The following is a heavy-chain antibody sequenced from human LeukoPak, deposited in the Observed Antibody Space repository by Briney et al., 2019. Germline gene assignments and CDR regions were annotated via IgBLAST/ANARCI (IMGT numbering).Heavy chain of an antibody. Sequence: PGGSLRLSCAASGFTFSSYGMHWVRQAPGKGLEWVAFIRYDGSNKYYADSVKGRFTISRDNSKNTLYLQMNSLRAEDTAVYYCAKGKMPGEFYYYYMDVWGKGTTVTVSS. CDR2: IRYDGSNK. CDR1: GFTFSSYG. J-gene: IGHJ6*03. V-gene: IGHV3-30*02. CDR3: AKGKMPGEFYYYYMDV. D-gene: IGHD2-21*01.